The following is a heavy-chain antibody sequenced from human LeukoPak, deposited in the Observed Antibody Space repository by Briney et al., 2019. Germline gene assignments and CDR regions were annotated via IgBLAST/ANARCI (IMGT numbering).Heavy chain of an antibody. CDR2: IREGGTEK. CDR3: ARHVGISF. J-gene: IGHJ4*02. D-gene: IGHD7-27*01. Sequence: GGSLRLSCTASGFTFSGAWMTWVRQAPGKGLEWVANIREGGTEKNYVDSVKGRFTISRDNAKNSLFLQMSNLRDDDTAIYYCARHVGISFWGQGTLVTVSS. CDR1: GFTFSGAW. V-gene: IGHV3-7*01.